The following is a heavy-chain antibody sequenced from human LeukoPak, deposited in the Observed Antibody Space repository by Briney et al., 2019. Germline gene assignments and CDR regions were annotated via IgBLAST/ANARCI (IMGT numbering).Heavy chain of an antibody. CDR3: ARGGLLWFGELLRAYNWFDP. CDR2: INHRGST. J-gene: IGHJ5*02. V-gene: IGHV4-34*01. CDR1: GGSFSGYY. Sequence: SETLSLTCAVYGGSFSGYYWSWIRQPPGKGLEWIGEINHRGSTNYNPSLKSRVTISVDTSKNQFSLKLSSVTAADTAVYYCARGGLLWFGELLRAYNWFDPWGQGTLVPVSS. D-gene: IGHD3-10*01.